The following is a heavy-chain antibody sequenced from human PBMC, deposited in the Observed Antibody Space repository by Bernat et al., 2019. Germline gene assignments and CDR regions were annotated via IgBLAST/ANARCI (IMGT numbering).Heavy chain of an antibody. CDR2: IDPNSGDI. D-gene: IGHD1-1*01. J-gene: IGHJ6*02. CDR3: ARDPRGWIAGTGTYYFGMDV. V-gene: IGHV1-2*04. CDR1: GYTFSAYY. Sequence: QVQLVQSGAEVKKPGSSVKVSCKASGYTFSAYYIHWVRQAPGQGLEWMGWIDPNSGDINYAQKFQGWVTMTRDTGMSTVYLELSVDDTAIYYCARDPRGWIAGTGTYYFGMDVWGQGTTVTVSS.